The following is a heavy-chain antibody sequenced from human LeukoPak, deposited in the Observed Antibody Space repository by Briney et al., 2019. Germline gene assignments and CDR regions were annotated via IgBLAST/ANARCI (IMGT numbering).Heavy chain of an antibody. Sequence: GGSLRLSCAASGFTFTNYAMNWVRQAPGKGLEWVSTSGSGGSPFYADSVRGRFTISRDNSRNTLYLQMSSLRVEDTAVYYCAKGSSGWYPGFDYWGQGILVTVSS. CDR2: SGSGGSP. CDR1: GFTFTNYA. D-gene: IGHD6-19*01. V-gene: IGHV3-23*01. J-gene: IGHJ4*02. CDR3: AKGSSGWYPGFDY.